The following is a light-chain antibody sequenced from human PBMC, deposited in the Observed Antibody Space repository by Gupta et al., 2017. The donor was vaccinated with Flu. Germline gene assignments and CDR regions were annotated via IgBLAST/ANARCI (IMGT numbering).Light chain of an antibody. CDR1: QGVIIY. CDR3: QQTSSSPPT. J-gene: IGKJ4*01. Sequence: IELTQSPSSLSSSVGDSVTITCRASQGVIIYLNWYQKRPGRAPQLLIFGASNLESGVPSRFSGRGSVTDFTLTINDLQPEDSGIYFCQQTSSSPPTFGGGTKVEI. CDR2: GAS. V-gene: IGKV1-39*01.